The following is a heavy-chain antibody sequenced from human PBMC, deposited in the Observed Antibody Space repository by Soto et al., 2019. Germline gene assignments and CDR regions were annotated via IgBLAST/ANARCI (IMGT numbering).Heavy chain of an antibody. D-gene: IGHD2-2*01. Sequence: SETLSLTCTVSGGSISSYYWSWIRQPPGKGLEWIGYIYYSGSTNYNPSLKSRVTISVDTSKNQFSLKLSSVTAADTAVYYCARQGGVSAMPTDYYYYGMDVWGQGTTVT. CDR3: ARQGGVSAMPTDYYYYGMDV. V-gene: IGHV4-59*08. CDR1: GGSISSYY. J-gene: IGHJ6*02. CDR2: IYYSGST.